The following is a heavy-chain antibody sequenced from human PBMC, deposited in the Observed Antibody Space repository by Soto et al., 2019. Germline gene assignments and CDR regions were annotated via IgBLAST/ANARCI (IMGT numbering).Heavy chain of an antibody. CDR2: IIPFFGTT. Sequence: QVQLVQSGAEVKKPGSSVKVSCKASGGTFSSYSINWVRQAPGQGLEWMGGIIPFFGTTSYAQKFQGRVTITADASTSTVYMELSSLTSEDTALYSCSTSVYCTFTTCYYYYGLDVWGQGTRVTVSS. CDR3: STSVYCTFTTCYYYYGLDV. CDR1: GGTFSSYS. D-gene: IGHD2-8*01. J-gene: IGHJ6*02. V-gene: IGHV1-69*01.